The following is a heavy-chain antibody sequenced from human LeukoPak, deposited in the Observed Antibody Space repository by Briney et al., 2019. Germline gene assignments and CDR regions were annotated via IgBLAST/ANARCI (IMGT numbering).Heavy chain of an antibody. Sequence: SVKVSCKASGGTSSSYAISWVRQAPGQGLEWMGGIITIFGTANYAQKFQGRVTITADESTSTAYMELSSLRSEDTAVYYCARGGEQLERRSPSNWFDPWGQGTLVTVSS. D-gene: IGHD1-1*01. CDR2: IITIFGTA. J-gene: IGHJ5*02. CDR3: ARGGEQLERRSPSNWFDP. V-gene: IGHV1-69*13. CDR1: GGTSSSYA.